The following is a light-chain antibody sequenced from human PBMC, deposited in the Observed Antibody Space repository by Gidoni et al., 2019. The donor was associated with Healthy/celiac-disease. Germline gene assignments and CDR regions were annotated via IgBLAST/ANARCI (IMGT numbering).Light chain of an antibody. CDR2: WAS. CDR1: KSVLYSSNNKNY. Sequence: DIVMTQSPDSLAVSLGERATINCKSSKSVLYSSNNKNYLAWYQQKPGQPPKLLIYWASTRESGVPDRFSGSGSGTDVTLTISSLQAEDVAVYYCQQYYTTLFTFGPGTKVDIK. CDR3: QQYYTTLFT. V-gene: IGKV4-1*01. J-gene: IGKJ3*01.